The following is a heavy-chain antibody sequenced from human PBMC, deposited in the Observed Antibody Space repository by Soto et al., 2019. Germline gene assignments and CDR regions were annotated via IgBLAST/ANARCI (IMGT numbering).Heavy chain of an antibody. Sequence: SQTLSLTCAISGDSVSSKDAAWNWIRQSPSRGLEWLGRTYYRSKWSTDYAVSLKGRITVKPDTSKNQFSLQLNSVTPEDTAVYYCARDLAGSYGYWGQGTLVTVSS. CDR3: ARDLAGSYGY. CDR2: TYYRSKWST. D-gene: IGHD1-26*01. V-gene: IGHV6-1*01. J-gene: IGHJ1*01. CDR1: GDSVSSKDAA.